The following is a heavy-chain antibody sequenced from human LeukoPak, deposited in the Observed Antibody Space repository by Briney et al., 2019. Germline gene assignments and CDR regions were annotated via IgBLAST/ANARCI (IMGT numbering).Heavy chain of an antibody. J-gene: IGHJ4*02. CDR1: GGSISSYY. Sequence: PSETLSLTCTVSGGSISSYYWSWIRQPPGKGLEWIGYIYYSGSTNYNPSLKSRVTISVDTSKCHFSLKLISVTAADTAVYYCARNLYGGNLNYFDYWGQGTLVTVSS. V-gene: IGHV4-59*01. CDR2: IYYSGST. D-gene: IGHD4-23*01. CDR3: ARNLYGGNLNYFDY.